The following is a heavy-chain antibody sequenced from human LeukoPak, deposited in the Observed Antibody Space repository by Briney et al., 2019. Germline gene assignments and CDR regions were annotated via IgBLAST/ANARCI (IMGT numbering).Heavy chain of an antibody. Sequence: GSLRLSCAASGFTFSSYSMNWVRQAPGKGLEWVSYISSRGSTISYADFVKGRITISRDNAKNLLYLQMNSPRAEDTAVYYCAELGITMSGGVWGKGTTVTVSS. CDR1: GFTFSSYS. J-gene: IGHJ6*04. CDR2: ISSRGSTI. D-gene: IGHD3-10*02. V-gene: IGHV3-48*04. CDR3: AELGITMSGGV.